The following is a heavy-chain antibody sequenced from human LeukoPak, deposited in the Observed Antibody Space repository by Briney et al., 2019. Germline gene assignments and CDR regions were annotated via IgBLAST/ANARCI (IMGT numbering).Heavy chain of an antibody. CDR2: IIPIFGTA. CDR1: GGTFINYA. J-gene: IGHJ6*03. Sequence: SVKVSCKASGGTFINYAISWVRQAPGQGLEWMGGIIPIFGTANYAQKLQDRVTLSMEESTSTAYLELRSLGSEDTAVYYCARGPTDYDFWSGYSKKYYYYMDVWGTGTTVTVSS. D-gene: IGHD3-3*01. V-gene: IGHV1-69*05. CDR3: ARGPTDYDFWSGYSKKYYYYMDV.